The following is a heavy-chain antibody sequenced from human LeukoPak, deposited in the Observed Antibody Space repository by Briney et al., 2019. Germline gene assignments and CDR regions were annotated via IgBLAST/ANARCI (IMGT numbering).Heavy chain of an antibody. CDR2: ISSSGNTI. Sequence: GGSLRLSCAASGFTFSSYEMNWVRQAPGKGLEWVSYISSSGNTIHYADSVKGRFTISRDNAENSLYLQMNSLRAEDTAVYYCARERSYRIAARPGPYYYYYYYMDVWGKGTTVTVSS. J-gene: IGHJ6*03. D-gene: IGHD6-6*01. CDR3: ARERSYRIAARPGPYYYYYYYMDV. CDR1: GFTFSSYE. V-gene: IGHV3-48*03.